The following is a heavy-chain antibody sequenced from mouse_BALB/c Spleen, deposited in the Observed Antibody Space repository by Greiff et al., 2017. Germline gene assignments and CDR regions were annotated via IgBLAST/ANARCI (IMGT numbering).Heavy chain of an antibody. CDR3: ARLVRDYAMDY. V-gene: IGHV1-67*01. CDR1: GYTFTDYA. D-gene: IGHD6-1*01. Sequence: QVQLKQSGPELVRPGVSVKISCKGSGYTFTDYAMHWVKQSHAKSLEWIGVISTYYGNTNYNQKFKGKATMTVDKSSSTAYMELARLTSEDSAIYYCARLVRDYAMDYWGQGTSVTVSS. J-gene: IGHJ4*01. CDR2: ISTYYGNT.